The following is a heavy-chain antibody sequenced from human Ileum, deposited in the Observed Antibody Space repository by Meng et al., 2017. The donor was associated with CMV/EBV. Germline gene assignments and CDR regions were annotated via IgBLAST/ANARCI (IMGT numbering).Heavy chain of an antibody. CDR3: ARRVVPAAPSFYYYYYGMDV. J-gene: IGHJ6*02. CDR2: ISAYNGNT. D-gene: IGHD2-2*01. V-gene: IGHV1-18*01. Sequence: ASVKVSCKASGYTFTSYGISWVRQAPGQGLEWMGWISAYNGNTNYAQKLQGRVTMTTDTSTSTAYMKLRSLTSDDTAVYYCARRVVPAAPSFYYYYYGMDVWGQGTTVTVSS. CDR1: GYTFTSYG.